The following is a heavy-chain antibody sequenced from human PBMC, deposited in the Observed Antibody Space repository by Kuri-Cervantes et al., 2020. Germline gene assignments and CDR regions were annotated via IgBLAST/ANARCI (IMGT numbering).Heavy chain of an antibody. Sequence: SETLSLTCSVSGGSITTYYWSWIRQPPGKGLEWIGYISNTGSTDYNPSLKSQFTISVDTSKSQFSLKLTSVTTADTALYYCARWGFDLLSLHFDYWGQGTLVTVSS. J-gene: IGHJ4*02. D-gene: IGHD3-10*01. CDR1: GGSITTYY. CDR3: ARWGFDLLSLHFDY. V-gene: IGHV4-59*01. CDR2: ISNTGST.